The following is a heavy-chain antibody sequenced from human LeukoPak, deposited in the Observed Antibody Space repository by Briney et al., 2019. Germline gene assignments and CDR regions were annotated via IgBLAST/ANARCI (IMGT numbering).Heavy chain of an antibody. J-gene: IGHJ4*02. CDR3: ARLAVTGSGY. CDR1: GFTFSSYW. D-gene: IGHD3-10*01. V-gene: IGHV3-74*01. Sequence: GGSLRLSCAASGFTFSSYWMHWVRQAPGEGLVWVSRIKPDGSSTSYADSVKGRFTISRDNAKNTLFLRMNSLRVEDTAVYYCARLAVTGSGYWGQGTPVTVSS. CDR2: IKPDGSST.